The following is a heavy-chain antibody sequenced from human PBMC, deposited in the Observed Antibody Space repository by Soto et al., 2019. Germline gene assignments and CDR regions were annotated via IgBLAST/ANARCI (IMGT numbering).Heavy chain of an antibody. V-gene: IGHV4-34*01. Sequence: SETLSLTCAVYGGSFSGYYWSWIRQPPGKGLEWIGEINHSGSTNYNPSLKSRVTISVDTSKNQFSLKLSSVTAADTVVYYCARTDREVRGVIDYWGQGTLVTVSS. J-gene: IGHJ4*02. CDR3: ARTDREVRGVIDY. CDR1: GGSFSGYY. CDR2: INHSGST. D-gene: IGHD3-10*01.